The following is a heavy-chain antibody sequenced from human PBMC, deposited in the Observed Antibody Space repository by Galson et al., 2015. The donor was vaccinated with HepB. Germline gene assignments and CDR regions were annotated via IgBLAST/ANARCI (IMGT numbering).Heavy chain of an antibody. J-gene: IGHJ4*02. CDR3: ARDGDYYGSGSGHFDF. D-gene: IGHD3-10*01. CDR1: GYTFNTYY. V-gene: IGHV1-46*02. CDR2: FNPSGGST. Sequence: SVKVSCKASGYTFNTYYIHWVRQAPGQGLEWMGIFNPSGGSTSYAQNFQGRVSMTRDTSTSAAYLELSSLRSEDTAMYYCARDGDYYGSGSGHFDFWGQGTLVTVSS.